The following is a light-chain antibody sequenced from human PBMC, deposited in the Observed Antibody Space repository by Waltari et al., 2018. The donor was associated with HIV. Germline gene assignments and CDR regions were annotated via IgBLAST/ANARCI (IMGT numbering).Light chain of an antibody. CDR1: NNGHTG. J-gene: IGLJ3*02. Sequence: YVLTQPPSVSVAPGEMARLTCGGNNNGHTGDHWYQLKSGQAPLLVIFDNVDRPSRITERFSGSISGFTATLAISRVEPGDEAVYYCQVWDRPSDQWVFGGGTTLIV. CDR3: QVWDRPSDQWV. CDR2: DNV. V-gene: IGLV3-21*01.